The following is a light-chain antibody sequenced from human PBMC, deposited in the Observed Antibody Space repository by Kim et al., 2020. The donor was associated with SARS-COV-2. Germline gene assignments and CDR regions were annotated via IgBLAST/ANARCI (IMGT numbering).Light chain of an antibody. CDR1: SSNIGAGYD. Sequence: RVTISCTESSSNIGAGYDVNWYQHRPGTAPKLLIYGNNNRPSGVPDRFSGSKSGTSASLAITGLQAEDEADYYCQSYDSSLSGSVFGGGTQLTVL. V-gene: IGLV1-40*01. CDR2: GNN. CDR3: QSYDSSLSGSV. J-gene: IGLJ3*02.